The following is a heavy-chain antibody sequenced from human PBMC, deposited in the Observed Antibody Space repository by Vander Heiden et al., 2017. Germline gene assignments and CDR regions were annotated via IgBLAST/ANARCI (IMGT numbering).Heavy chain of an antibody. V-gene: IGHV3-48*01. CDR3: ARSDNGGWYYFDY. CDR2: ISSSSSTI. D-gene: IGHD6-19*01. CDR1: GLTFSSYS. J-gene: IGHJ4*02. Sequence: EVQLVESGGGLVQPGGSLRLSCAASGLTFSSYSMNWVRQAPGKGLEWVSYISSSSSTIYYADSVKGRFTISRDNAKNSLYLQMNSLRAEDTAVYYCARSDNGGWYYFDYWGQGTLVTVSS.